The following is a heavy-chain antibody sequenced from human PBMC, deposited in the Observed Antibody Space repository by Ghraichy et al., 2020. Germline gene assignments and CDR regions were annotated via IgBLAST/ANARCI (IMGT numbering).Heavy chain of an antibody. CDR2: ISYDGSNK. D-gene: IGHD3-22*01. CDR1: GFTFSSYA. J-gene: IGHJ4*02. CDR3: ARSRDYYDSSGYFDY. V-gene: IGHV3-30*04. Sequence: GESLNISCAASGFTFSSYAMHWVRQAPGKGLEWVAVISYDGSNKYYADSVKGRFTISRDNSKNTLYLQMNSLRAEDTAVYYCARSRDYYDSSGYFDYWGQGTLVTVSS.